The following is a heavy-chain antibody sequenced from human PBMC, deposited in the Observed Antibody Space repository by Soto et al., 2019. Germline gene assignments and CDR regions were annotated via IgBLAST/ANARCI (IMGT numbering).Heavy chain of an antibody. CDR2: IYYSGST. CDR3: ARVVGPGYCSGGSSAEDWFDH. V-gene: IGHV4-31*03. D-gene: IGHD2-15*01. CDR1: GGSISSGGYY. Sequence: SETLSLTCTVSGGSISSGGYYWSWIRQHPGKGLEWIGYIYYSGSTYYNPSLKSRVTISVDTSKNQFSLKLSSVTAADTAVYYCARVVGPGYCSGGSSAEDWFDHWGQGTLVTV. J-gene: IGHJ5*02.